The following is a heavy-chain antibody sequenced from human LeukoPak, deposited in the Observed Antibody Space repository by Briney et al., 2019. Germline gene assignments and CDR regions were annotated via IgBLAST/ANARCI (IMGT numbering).Heavy chain of an antibody. V-gene: IGHV3-23*01. Sequence: PGGSLRLSCAASGFTFSNYNMNWVRQAPGKGLEWVSVINYSGGSTYYADSVKGRFTISRDNSKNTLYLQMNSLKAEDTAVYYCASNWNNDYWGQGTLVTVSS. D-gene: IGHD1-1*01. CDR2: INYSGGST. CDR1: GFTFSNYN. J-gene: IGHJ4*02. CDR3: ASNWNNDY.